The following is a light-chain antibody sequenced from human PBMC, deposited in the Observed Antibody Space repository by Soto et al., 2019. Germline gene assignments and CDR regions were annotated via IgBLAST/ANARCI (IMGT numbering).Light chain of an antibody. V-gene: IGLV1-51*01. CDR3: ATWDSSLSAGV. Sequence: QSVLTQPPSVSAAPGQKVTISCSGSSSNIGNNYVSWYQQLPGTAPKLLIYDNDKRPSGIPDRFSGSKSGTSATLGVTGLQTGDEADYYFATWDSSLSAGVFGGGTKVTVL. CDR2: DND. J-gene: IGLJ2*01. CDR1: SSNIGNNY.